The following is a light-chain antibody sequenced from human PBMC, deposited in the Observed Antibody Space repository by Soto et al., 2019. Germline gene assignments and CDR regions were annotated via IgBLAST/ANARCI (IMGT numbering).Light chain of an antibody. Sequence: EIVLTQSPGTLSLSPGERATLSCRASQSVSSSYLAWYQQKPGRAPRLLIYGASSRATGIPDRFSGSGSGTDFTLIIGRLEPEDFAVYYCQQYGSSPRTFGQGTKVEI. V-gene: IGKV3-20*01. CDR2: GAS. CDR3: QQYGSSPRT. J-gene: IGKJ1*01. CDR1: QSVSSSY.